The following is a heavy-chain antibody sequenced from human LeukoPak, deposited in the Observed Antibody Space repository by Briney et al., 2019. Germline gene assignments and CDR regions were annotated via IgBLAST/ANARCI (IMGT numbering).Heavy chain of an antibody. CDR3: ARTGRAATGFDY. CDR1: GGSISSSSYY. J-gene: IGHJ4*02. D-gene: IGHD6-13*01. Sequence: SETLSLTCIVSGGSISSSSYYWGWIRQPPGKGLEWIGTIFYSGSTYYNTSLKSRVTISVDTSKNQFSLKLNSVTAADTAVYYCARTGRAATGFDYWGQGTLVTVSS. V-gene: IGHV4-39*07. CDR2: IFYSGST.